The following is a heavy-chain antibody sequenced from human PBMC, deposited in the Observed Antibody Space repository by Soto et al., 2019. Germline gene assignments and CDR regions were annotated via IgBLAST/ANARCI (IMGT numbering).Heavy chain of an antibody. Sequence: GESLKISCKGSGYSFTSYWIGWVRQMPGKGLEWMGIIYPGDSDTRYSPSFQGQVTISADKSISTAYLQWSSLKASNTAMYYCARLWLSNYYYYGMDVWGQGTTVTVSS. V-gene: IGHV5-51*01. CDR2: IYPGDSDT. D-gene: IGHD3-10*01. J-gene: IGHJ6*02. CDR1: GYSFTSYW. CDR3: ARLWLSNYYYYGMDV.